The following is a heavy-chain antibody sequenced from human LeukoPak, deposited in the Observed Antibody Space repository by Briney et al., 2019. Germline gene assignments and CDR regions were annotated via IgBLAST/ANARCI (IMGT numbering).Heavy chain of an antibody. J-gene: IGHJ4*02. V-gene: IGHV3-30*03. D-gene: IGHD3-16*01. CDR2: ISYDGSNK. CDR3: AVTSRSYAFDY. Sequence: GGSLRLSCAAPGFTFSSYGMHWVRQAPGKGLEWVAVISYDGSNKYYADSVKGRFTISRDNSKNTLNLQMNSLRVEDTAVYYCAVTSRSYAFDYWGPGTLVTVSS. CDR1: GFTFSSYG.